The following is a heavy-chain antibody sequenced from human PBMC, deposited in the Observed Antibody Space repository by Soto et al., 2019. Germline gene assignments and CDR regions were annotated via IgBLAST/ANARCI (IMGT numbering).Heavy chain of an antibody. Sequence: PGGSLRLSCAASGFTVSSNYMSWVRQAPGKGLEWVSVIYSGGSTYYADSVKGRFTISRDNSKNTLYLQMNSLRAEDTAVYYCAGDLLWFGEPQVGMDVWGQGTTVTVSS. CDR1: GFTVSSNY. CDR2: IYSGGST. V-gene: IGHV3-53*01. J-gene: IGHJ6*02. D-gene: IGHD3-10*01. CDR3: AGDLLWFGEPQVGMDV.